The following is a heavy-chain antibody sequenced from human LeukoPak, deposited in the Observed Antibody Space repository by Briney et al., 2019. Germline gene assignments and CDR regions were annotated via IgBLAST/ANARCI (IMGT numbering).Heavy chain of an antibody. J-gene: IGHJ5*02. CDR2: IFYDGAT. CDR3: ARGALTTIFGVVITCNWFDP. V-gene: IGHV4-39*01. D-gene: IGHD3-3*01. Sequence: SETLSLTSSVSGGSISSSDNYWGWIRQSPGKGLEWIGSIFYDGATFYSPSLRSRVSISVDTSKNQFSLKLSSVTAADTAVYYCARGALTTIFGVVITCNWFDPWGQGTLVTVSS. CDR1: GGSISSSDNY.